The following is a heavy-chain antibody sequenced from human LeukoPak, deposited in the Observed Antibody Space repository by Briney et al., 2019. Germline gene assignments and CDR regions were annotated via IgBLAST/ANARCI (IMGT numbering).Heavy chain of an antibody. CDR2: IYYSGST. D-gene: IGHD6-13*01. J-gene: IGHJ4*02. CDR1: GGSISSYY. V-gene: IGHV4-59*12. Sequence: SETLSLTCTVSGGSISSYYWSWIRQPPGKGLEWIGYIYYSGSTNYNPSLKSRVTISVDRSKNQFSLKLSSVTAADTAVYYCARDHLAAGIDYWGQGTLVTVSS. CDR3: ARDHLAAGIDY.